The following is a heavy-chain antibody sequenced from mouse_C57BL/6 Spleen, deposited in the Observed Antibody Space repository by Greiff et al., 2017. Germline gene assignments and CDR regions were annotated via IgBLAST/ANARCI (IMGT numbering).Heavy chain of an antibody. D-gene: IGHD1-1*01. Sequence: VQLQQPGAELVKPGASVKLSCKASGYTFTSYWMHWVKQRPGQGLEWIGMIHPNSGSTNYNEKFKSKATLTVDKSSSTAYMQLSSLTSADSAVYYCARSDADGRRNCYAMDYWGQGTSVTVSS. CDR2: IHPNSGST. CDR3: ARSDADGRRNCYAMDY. J-gene: IGHJ4*01. CDR1: GYTFTSYW. V-gene: IGHV1-64*01.